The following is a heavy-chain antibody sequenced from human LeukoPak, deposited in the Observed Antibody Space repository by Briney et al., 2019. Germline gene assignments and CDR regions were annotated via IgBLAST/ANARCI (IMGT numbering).Heavy chain of an antibody. V-gene: IGHV1-69*01. D-gene: IGHD6-13*01. CDR3: ARDGGRSEWGQQLENADY. J-gene: IGHJ4*02. CDR1: GGTFSSYA. Sequence: ASVRVSCKASGGTFSSYAISWVRQAPGQGLEWMGGIIPIFGTANYAQKFQGRVTITADESTSTAYMELSSLRSEDTAVYYCARDGGRSEWGQQLENADYWGQGTLVTVSS. CDR2: IIPIFGTA.